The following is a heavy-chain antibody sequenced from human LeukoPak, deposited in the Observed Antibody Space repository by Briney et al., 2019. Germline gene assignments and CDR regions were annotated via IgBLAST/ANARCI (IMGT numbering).Heavy chain of an antibody. D-gene: IGHD5-24*01. CDR3: VSKRWQQSYFDY. CDR1: GFTLSSYW. Sequence: RGCLRLSCAASGFTLSSYWTHWVRPTPGGGLGWVSRINSDVSRTSYADSVKGPVTISTDNATNTLCLRINSLRAEDTRVYYRVSKRWQQSYFDYWGQGILVTVST. CDR2: INSDVSRT. J-gene: IGHJ4*02. V-gene: IGHV3-74*01.